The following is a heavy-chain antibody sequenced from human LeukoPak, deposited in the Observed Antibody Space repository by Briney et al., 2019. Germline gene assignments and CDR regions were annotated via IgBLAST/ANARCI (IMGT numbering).Heavy chain of an antibody. V-gene: IGHV3-15*01. D-gene: IGHD1-7*01. CDR2: IKSKTDGGTT. Sequence: SGGSLRLSCAASGFTFSNAWMSWVRQAPGKGLEWVGRIKSKTDGGTTDYAAPVKGRFTISRDDSKNTLYLQMNSLKTEDTAVYYCTTWKQELRPNWFDPWGQGTLVTVSS. CDR1: GFTFSNAW. J-gene: IGHJ5*02. CDR3: TTWKQELRPNWFDP.